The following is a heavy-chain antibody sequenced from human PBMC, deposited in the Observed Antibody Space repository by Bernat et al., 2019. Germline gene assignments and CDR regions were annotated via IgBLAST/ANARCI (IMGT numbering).Heavy chain of an antibody. CDR1: GFTFSSYG. J-gene: IGHJ4*02. V-gene: IGHV3-33*01. Sequence: QVQLVESGGGVVQPGRSLRLSCAASGFTFSSYGMHWVRQAPGKGLEWVAVIWYDGSNKYYADSVKGRFTISRDNSKNTLYLQMNSLRAEDTAVYYCARDSAATIPTYFDYWGQGTLVTVSS. CDR3: ARDSAATIPTYFDY. CDR2: IWYDGSNK. D-gene: IGHD5-12*01.